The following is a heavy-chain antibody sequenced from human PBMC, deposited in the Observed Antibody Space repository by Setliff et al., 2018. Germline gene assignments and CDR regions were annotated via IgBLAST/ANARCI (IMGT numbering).Heavy chain of an antibody. CDR1: GYTFSNFG. CDR3: VRDRHSFVVPPEEAWFDP. Sequence: ASVKVSCKASGYTFSNFGFSWVRQAPGQGLEWMGWISAYNGNTNYAQRLRGRVTMTTDTSTNTTYMELRSLTSDDTAIYYCVRDRHSFVVPPEEAWFDPWGQGTLVTVSS. V-gene: IGHV1-18*01. J-gene: IGHJ5*02. D-gene: IGHD2-2*01. CDR2: ISAYNGNT.